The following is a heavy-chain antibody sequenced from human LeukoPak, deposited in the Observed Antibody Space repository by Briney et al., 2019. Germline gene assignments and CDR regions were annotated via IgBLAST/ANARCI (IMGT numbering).Heavy chain of an antibody. CDR3: ARESADYQDYFEN. CDR2: SNAGNANP. CDR1: GESLRSYG. J-gene: IGHJ4*02. V-gene: IGHV1-3*01. Sequence: GASVKPSCKASGESLRSYGVNWLRQAPGQRLEWMGDSNAGNANPRYSPKFQGRVTITRDTSENTVYMELTSLKSDDTAIYYCARESADYQDYFENWGQGTQVTVTS. D-gene: IGHD3-16*01.